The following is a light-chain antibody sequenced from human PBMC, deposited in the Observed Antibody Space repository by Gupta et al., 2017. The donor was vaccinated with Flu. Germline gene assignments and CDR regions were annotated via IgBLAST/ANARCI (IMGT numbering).Light chain of an antibody. V-gene: IGKV2-28*01. CDR2: LGS. Sequence: TPGEPASISCRSSQSLLHTNGYNYVDWYFQKPWQAPQLLIYLGSNRASGVPDRFSGSGEGTEFTLKISSVEAEDVGVYYCMQALHIPPLTFGGWTKVEIK. CDR3: MQALHIPPLT. J-gene: IGKJ4*01. CDR1: QSLLHTNGYNY.